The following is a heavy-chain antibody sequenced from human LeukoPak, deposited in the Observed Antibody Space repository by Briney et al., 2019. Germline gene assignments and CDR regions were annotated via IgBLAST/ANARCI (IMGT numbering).Heavy chain of an antibody. CDR3: AKDLQQYYDFWSGYYQGFDY. J-gene: IGHJ4*02. Sequence: GGSLRLSCAASGFTFSSYAMSWVREAPGKGLEWVSAISGSGGSTYYADSVKGRFTISRDNSKNTLYLQMNSLRAEDTAVYYCAKDLQQYYDFWSGYYQGFDYWGQGTLVTVSS. V-gene: IGHV3-23*01. CDR1: GFTFSSYA. D-gene: IGHD3-3*01. CDR2: ISGSGGST.